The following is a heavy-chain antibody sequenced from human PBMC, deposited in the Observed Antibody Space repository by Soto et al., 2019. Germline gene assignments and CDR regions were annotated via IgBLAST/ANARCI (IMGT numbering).Heavy chain of an antibody. CDR3: ARHLDYYGSGSYYTYYYYYGMDV. D-gene: IGHD3-10*01. Sequence: SETLSLTCAVYGGSFSGYYWSWIRQPPGKGLEWIGEIYYSGSTYYNPSLKSRVTISVDTSKNQFSLKLSSVTAADTAVYYCARHLDYYGSGSYYTYYYYYGMDVWGQGTTVTVSS. CDR2: IYYSGST. V-gene: IGHV4-34*01. CDR1: GGSFSGYY. J-gene: IGHJ6*02.